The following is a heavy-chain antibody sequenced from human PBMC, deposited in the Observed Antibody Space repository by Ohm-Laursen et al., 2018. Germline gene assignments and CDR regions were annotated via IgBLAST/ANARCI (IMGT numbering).Heavy chain of an antibody. D-gene: IGHD4-11*01. CDR1: GGSFSGYY. CDR3: ARDDHSNYVIVGYYYGMDV. CDR2: INHSGST. Sequence: QTLSLTCAVYGGSFSGYYWSWIRQPPGKGLEWIGEINHSGSTNYNPSLKSRVTISVDTSKNQFSLKLSSVTAADTAVYYCARDDHSNYVIVGYYYGMDVWGQGTTVTVSS. V-gene: IGHV4-34*01. J-gene: IGHJ6*02.